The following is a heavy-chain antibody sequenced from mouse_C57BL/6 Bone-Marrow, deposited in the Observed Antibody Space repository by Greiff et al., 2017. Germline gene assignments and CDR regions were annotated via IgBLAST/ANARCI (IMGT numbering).Heavy chain of an antibody. CDR2: IWRGGST. CDR3: AKRALYGYFDV. J-gene: IGHJ1*03. Sequence: VQRVESGPGLVQPSQSLSITCTVSGFSLTSYGVHWVRQSPGKGLEWLGVIWRGGSTDYTAAFMSRLSITKDNSKSQVFFKMNSLQADDTAIYYCAKRALYGYFDVWGTGTTVTVSS. CDR1: GFSLTSYG. V-gene: IGHV2-5*01.